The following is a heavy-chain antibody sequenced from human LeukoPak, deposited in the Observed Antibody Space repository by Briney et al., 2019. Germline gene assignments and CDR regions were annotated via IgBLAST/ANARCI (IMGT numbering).Heavy chain of an antibody. CDR3: AKGSNWILFDD. D-gene: IGHD2-2*03. V-gene: IGHV3-23*01. CDR1: GFTFTTYG. J-gene: IGHJ4*02. Sequence: GGSLRLSCSASGFTFTTYGMNWVRQAPGKGLEWVSGIGGSGVRTYYADSVKGRFTISRDNSRNTVYLQMKSLRDEDTAVYYCAKGSNWILFDDWGQGTLVTVSS. CDR2: IGGSGVRT.